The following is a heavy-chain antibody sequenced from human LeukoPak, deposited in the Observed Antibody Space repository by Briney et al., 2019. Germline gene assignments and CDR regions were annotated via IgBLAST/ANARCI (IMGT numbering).Heavy chain of an antibody. Sequence: SETLSLTCTVSGGSISSNTYSWGWIRQPPGKGLEWIGSIYYSGSTYYNPSLKSRVTISVDTSKNQFSLKVNSVTAADTAVYYCARRSVAGVSNWFDPWGQGTLVTVSS. J-gene: IGHJ5*02. V-gene: IGHV4-39*01. CDR3: ARRSVAGVSNWFDP. D-gene: IGHD6-19*01. CDR1: GGSISSNTYS. CDR2: IYYSGST.